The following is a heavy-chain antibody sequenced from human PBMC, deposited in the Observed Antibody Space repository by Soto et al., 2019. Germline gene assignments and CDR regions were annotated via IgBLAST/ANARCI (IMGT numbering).Heavy chain of an antibody. CDR1: GFTFRSSA. Sequence: QSGGSLRLSCAASGFTFRSSAMSWVRQAPGKGLQWVSAMSPSGNYTYYSDSVKGRFAISRDNSKSTLYLQMSGLRAEDTAVYYCAKGRPYFDYWGLGTLVTVSS. CDR2: MSPSGNYT. J-gene: IGHJ4*02. CDR3: AKGRPYFDY. V-gene: IGHV3-23*01.